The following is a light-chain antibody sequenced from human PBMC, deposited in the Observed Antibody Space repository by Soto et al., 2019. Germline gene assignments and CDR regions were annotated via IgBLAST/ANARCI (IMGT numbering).Light chain of an antibody. CDR1: QGISSS. CDR2: LAS. Sequence: DIQLTQSPSFLSASVGDRVIITCRASQGISSSLAWYQQKPGKAPNLLIYLASTLQTGVPSRFSGSGSGTEFTLTISSLQPEDFAIYYCQQLNSYPRTFGQGTKLEIK. J-gene: IGKJ2*01. CDR3: QQLNSYPRT. V-gene: IGKV1-9*01.